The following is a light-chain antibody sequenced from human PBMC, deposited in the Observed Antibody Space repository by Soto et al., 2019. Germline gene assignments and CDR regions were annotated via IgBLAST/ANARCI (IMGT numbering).Light chain of an antibody. V-gene: IGKV3-20*01. J-gene: IGKJ1*01. CDR3: QQYTNAPRT. CDR2: RAS. CDR1: QSINNYF. Sequence: EIVLTQSPSTLSLSPGETATLSCRASQSINNYFLAWHQQRPGQAPRLLIFRASQRASGIPDRFRGSGSGTDFTLTITSLEPEDFAVYYCQQYTNAPRTFGQGTKVEIK.